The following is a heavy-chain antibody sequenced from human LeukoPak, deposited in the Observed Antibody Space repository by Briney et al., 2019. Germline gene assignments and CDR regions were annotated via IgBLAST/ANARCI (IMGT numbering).Heavy chain of an antibody. V-gene: IGHV3-7*01. Sequence: GGSLRLSCAASGFTFSSYWMCWVRQAPGKGLEWVANIKQDGSEKYYVDSVKGRFTISRDNAKNSLYLQMNSLRAEDTAVYYCARESSPPPYYYDSSGYYYAYYFDYWGQGTLVTVSP. D-gene: IGHD3-22*01. CDR1: GFTFSSYW. J-gene: IGHJ4*02. CDR3: ARESSPPPYYYDSSGYYYAYYFDY. CDR2: IKQDGSEK.